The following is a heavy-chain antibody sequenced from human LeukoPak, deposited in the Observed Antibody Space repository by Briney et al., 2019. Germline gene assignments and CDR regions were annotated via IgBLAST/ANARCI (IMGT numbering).Heavy chain of an antibody. Sequence: GGSLRLSCAASGFTFSSYAMSWVRQAPGKGLEWVSSISGGGGSTYHADSVKGRFTISRDNFKNTLYLQMNSLRAEDTALYYCAKNSGYSGYGAPYYFDYWGQETLVTVSS. V-gene: IGHV3-23*01. CDR3: AKNSGYSGYGAPYYFDY. CDR1: GFTFSSYA. CDR2: ISGGGGST. D-gene: IGHD5-12*01. J-gene: IGHJ4*02.